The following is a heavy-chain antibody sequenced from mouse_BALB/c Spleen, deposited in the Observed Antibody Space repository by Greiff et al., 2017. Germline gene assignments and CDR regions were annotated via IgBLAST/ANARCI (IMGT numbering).Heavy chain of an antibody. CDR3: ARRGLTGYAMDY. CDR2: INPSTGYT. J-gene: IGHJ4*01. CDR1: GYTFTSYW. D-gene: IGHD4-1*01. Sequence: QVQLQQSGAELATPGASVKMSCKASGYTFTSYWMHWVKQRPGQGLEWIGYINPSTGYTEYNQKFKAKATLTADKSSSTAYMQLSSLTSEDSAVYYCARRGLTGYAMDYWGQGTSVTVSS. V-gene: IGHV1-4*01.